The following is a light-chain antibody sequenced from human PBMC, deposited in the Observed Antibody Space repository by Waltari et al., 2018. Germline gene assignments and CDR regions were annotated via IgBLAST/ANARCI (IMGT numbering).Light chain of an antibody. V-gene: IGKV1-39*01. Sequence: DIQMTQSPSSLSASVGDRVTITCRASQSLSSSLNWYQQKPGKAPKLLSYAASSLQSGVPSRFSGSGSGTDFTLTISSLQPEDFATYYCQQSYSTPWTFGQGTKVEIK. CDR1: QSLSSS. CDR2: AAS. CDR3: QQSYSTPWT. J-gene: IGKJ1*01.